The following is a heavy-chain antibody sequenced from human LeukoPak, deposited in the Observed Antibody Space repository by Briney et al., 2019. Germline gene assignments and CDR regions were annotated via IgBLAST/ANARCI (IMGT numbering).Heavy chain of an antibody. CDR2: IKQDGSEK. CDR1: GFTFSSYW. V-gene: IGHV3-7*01. D-gene: IGHD6-19*01. J-gene: IGHJ4*02. Sequence: GGSLRLSCTASGFTFSSYWMSWVRQAPGKGLEWVANIKQDGSEKYYVDSVKGRFTISRDNAKNSLCLQMNSLRAEDTAVYYCARDLAVAGFDYWGQGTLVTVSS. CDR3: ARDLAVAGFDY.